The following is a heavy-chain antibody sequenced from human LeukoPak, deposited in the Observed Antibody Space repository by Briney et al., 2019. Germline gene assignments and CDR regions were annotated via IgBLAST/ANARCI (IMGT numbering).Heavy chain of an antibody. CDR2: INHSGST. CDR1: GGSISSYY. J-gene: IGHJ4*02. D-gene: IGHD1-26*01. V-gene: IGHV4-34*01. CDR3: ARARGTGGSYYGY. Sequence: SETLSLTCTVSGGSISSYYWSWIRQPPGKGLEWIGEINHSGSTNYNPSLKSRVTISVDTSKNQFSLNLSSVTAADTAVYYCARARGTGGSYYGYWGQGTLVTVSS.